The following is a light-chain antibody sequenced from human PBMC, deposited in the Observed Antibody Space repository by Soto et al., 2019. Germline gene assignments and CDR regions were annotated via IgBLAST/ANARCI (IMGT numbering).Light chain of an antibody. V-gene: IGLV2-8*01. CDR3: SSYAGTNIVL. Sequence: QSALTQPPSASGSPGQSVTISCTGASNDVGTYNYVSWYQQHPGNAPKLMIYEVTKRPSGVPDRFSGSKSGNTASLTVSGLQTDDEADYYCSSYAGTNIVLFGGGTKLTVL. J-gene: IGLJ2*01. CDR2: EVT. CDR1: SNDVGTYNY.